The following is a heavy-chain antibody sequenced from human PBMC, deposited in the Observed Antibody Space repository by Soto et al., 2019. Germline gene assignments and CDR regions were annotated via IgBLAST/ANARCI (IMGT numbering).Heavy chain of an antibody. CDR1: GFSLSTSGVG. V-gene: IGHV2-5*01. CDR2: IYWNDDK. D-gene: IGHD3-3*01. Sequence: GPTLVNPTQTLTLTCTFSGFSLSTSGVGVGWIRQPPGKALEWLALIYWNDDKRYSPSLKSRLTITKDTSKNQVVLTMTNMDPVDTATYYCAHSYYDFWSGYYTRWFDPWGQGTLVTVSS. J-gene: IGHJ5*02. CDR3: AHSYYDFWSGYYTRWFDP.